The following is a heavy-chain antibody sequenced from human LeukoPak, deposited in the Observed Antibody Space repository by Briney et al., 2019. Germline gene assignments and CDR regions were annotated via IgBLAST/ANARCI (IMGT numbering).Heavy chain of an antibody. Sequence: GRSLTLSRAPSGLTLSNYWMNCVPQAPGKGLECVSHIIVRGSTIYYADSVRDRFTISRDNVKNSLYLQMNNLRAGDTAVYYCASWGSSGWYYWGLGTLVTVSS. CDR2: IIVRGSTI. CDR1: GLTLSNYW. D-gene: IGHD6-19*01. V-gene: IGHV3-48*04. CDR3: ASWGSSGWYY. J-gene: IGHJ4*02.